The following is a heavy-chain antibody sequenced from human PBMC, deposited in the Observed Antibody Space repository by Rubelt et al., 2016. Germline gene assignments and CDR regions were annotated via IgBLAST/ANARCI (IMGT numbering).Heavy chain of an antibody. Sequence: EWVAVIWYDGSNKYYADSVKGRFTISRDNSKNTLYLQMNSLRAEDTAVYYCARGALTTVTTEFDYWGQGTLVTVSS. J-gene: IGHJ4*02. CDR3: ARGALTTVTTEFDY. V-gene: IGHV3-33*01. CDR2: IWYDGSNK. D-gene: IGHD4-17*01.